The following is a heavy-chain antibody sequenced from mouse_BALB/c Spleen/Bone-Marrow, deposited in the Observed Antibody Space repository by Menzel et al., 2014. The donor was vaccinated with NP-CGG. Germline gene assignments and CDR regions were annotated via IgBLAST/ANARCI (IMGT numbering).Heavy chain of an antibody. V-gene: IGHV1S56*01. D-gene: IGHD1-1*01. Sequence: QVQLKQSGPELVKPGASVKMSCKASGYTFTSYFIHWVKQRPGQGLEWIGWIYPGDGSTKYNEKFKGKTTLTADKSSSTAYMLLSSLTSEVSAIYFCARGDYYNGSGRAGFAYWGQGTRVTVSA. CDR2: IYPGDGST. CDR1: GYTFTSYF. J-gene: IGHJ3*01. CDR3: ARGDYYNGSGRAGFAY.